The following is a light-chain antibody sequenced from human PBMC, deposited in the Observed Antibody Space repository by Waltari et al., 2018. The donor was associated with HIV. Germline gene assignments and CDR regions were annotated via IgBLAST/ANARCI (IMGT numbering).Light chain of an antibody. V-gene: IGLV2-14*01. CDR2: DVS. CDR1: RSGVGGYNY. J-gene: IGLJ2*01. Sequence: QSALTQPASVSGSPGQSITISGYGSRSGVGGYNYVSWYQQHPGTAPKLMIYDVSDRPSGVSNRFSGSKSDNTASLTISGLQTEDEADYYCSSYTSSYTVIFGGGTKLTVL. CDR3: SSYTSSYTVI.